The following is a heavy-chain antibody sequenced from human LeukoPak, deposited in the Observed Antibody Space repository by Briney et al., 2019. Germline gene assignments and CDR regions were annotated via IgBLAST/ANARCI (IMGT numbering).Heavy chain of an antibody. CDR3: ARAPGSTAAHHFYAMDV. V-gene: IGHV3-48*03. D-gene: IGHD6-6*01. Sequence: GGSLRLSCVASGFTFINYEINWVRQAPGKGLEWVSYIDRSATTTYYADSAKGRFTISRDSAKNSVSLQMNSLRTEDTAVYYCARAPGSTAAHHFYAMDVWGKGTMVIVSS. CDR2: IDRSATTT. J-gene: IGHJ6*04. CDR1: GFTFINYE.